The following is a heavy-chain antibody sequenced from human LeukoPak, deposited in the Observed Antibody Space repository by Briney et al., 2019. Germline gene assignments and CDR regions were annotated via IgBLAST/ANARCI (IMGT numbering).Heavy chain of an antibody. CDR1: GFTFSSYA. Sequence: PGGSLRLSCAASGFTFSSYAMSWVRQAPGKGLEWVSAISGSGGSTYYADSVKGRFTISRDNSKNTLYLQMNSLRAEDTAVYYCARATGDTGLVYWYFDLWGRGTLVTVSS. CDR2: ISGSGGST. V-gene: IGHV3-23*01. CDR3: ARATGDTGLVYWYFDL. D-gene: IGHD7-27*01. J-gene: IGHJ2*01.